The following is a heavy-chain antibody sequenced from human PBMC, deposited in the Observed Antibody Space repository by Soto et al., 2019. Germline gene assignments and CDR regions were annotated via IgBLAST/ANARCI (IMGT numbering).Heavy chain of an antibody. J-gene: IGHJ5*02. CDR3: ARYRSLDP. V-gene: IGHV3-7*03. CDR1: GFILRNYW. D-gene: IGHD3-16*02. Sequence: EGSLRRSCADSGFILRNYWMSWVRQAPGMGLQWVASIKEDGSEKYYVDPVKGRFTISRENAKNSLYLQMNSLRAEDTAVYYCARYRSLDPWGQGILVTVSS. CDR2: IKEDGSEK.